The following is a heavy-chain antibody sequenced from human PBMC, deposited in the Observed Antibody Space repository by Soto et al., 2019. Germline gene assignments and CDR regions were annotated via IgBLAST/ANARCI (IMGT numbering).Heavy chain of an antibody. CDR1: GFIFSNNW. CDR3: ANPTDLDY. CDR2: IKPDGNDK. Sequence: GSLRLSCAASGFIFSNNWMSWVRQAPGKGLEWVASIKPDGNDKYYVDSVKGRFTISRDNAKKSLYLQMNSLRAEDTAVYYCANPTDLDYWGQGTLVTVSS. D-gene: IGHD4-4*01. V-gene: IGHV3-7*01. J-gene: IGHJ4*02.